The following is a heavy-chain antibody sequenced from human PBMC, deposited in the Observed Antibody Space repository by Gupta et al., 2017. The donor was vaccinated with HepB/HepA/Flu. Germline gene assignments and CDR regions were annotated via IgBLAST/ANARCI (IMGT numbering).Heavy chain of an antibody. CDR2: INPNSGGT. D-gene: IGHD6-13*01. Sequence: QVQLVQSGAEGKKPGASVKVSCKASGYTFTAYYLNWVRQAPGQGLEWMGWINPNSGGTNYAQKFQGRVTMTRDTSISTAYMELSRRRSDDTDVYYCARDQYRYSRSWTYSDWDRHFDYWGQGTLVTLSS. J-gene: IGHJ4*02. CDR1: GYTFTAYY. V-gene: IGHV1-2*02. CDR3: ARDQYRYSRSWTYSDWDRHFDY.